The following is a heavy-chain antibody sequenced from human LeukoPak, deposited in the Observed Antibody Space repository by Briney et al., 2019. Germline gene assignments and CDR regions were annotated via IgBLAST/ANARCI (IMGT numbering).Heavy chain of an antibody. CDR1: GYTFTSYG. V-gene: IGHV1-18*01. Sequence: ASVKVSCNASGYTFTSYGISWVRQAPGQGLEWMGWISDYNGNTNYAQKLRGRVTMTTDRSTSTAYMELRSLRSDDTAVYYCARDERRFMIMFGGALDFWGQGTLVTVSS. J-gene: IGHJ4*02. CDR3: ARDERRFMIMFGGALDF. CDR2: ISDYNGNT. D-gene: IGHD3-16*01.